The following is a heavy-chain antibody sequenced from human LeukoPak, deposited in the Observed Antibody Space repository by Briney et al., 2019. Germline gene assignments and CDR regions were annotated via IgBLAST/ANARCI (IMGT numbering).Heavy chain of an antibody. CDR2: IYYSGST. V-gene: IGHV4-59*12. Sequence: SETLSLTCTVSGGSISSYYWSWIRQPPGKGLEWIGYIYYSGSTNYNPSLKSRVTISVDTSKNQFSLKLSSVTAADTAVYYCARWAPIVVVPAATAVYYYYGMDVWGQGTTVTVSS. CDR1: GGSISSYY. J-gene: IGHJ6*02. D-gene: IGHD2-2*01. CDR3: ARWAPIVVVPAATAVYYYYGMDV.